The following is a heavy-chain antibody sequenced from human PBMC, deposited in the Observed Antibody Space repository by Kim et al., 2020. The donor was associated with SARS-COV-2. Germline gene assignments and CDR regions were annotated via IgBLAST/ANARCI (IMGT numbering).Heavy chain of an antibody. CDR2: INTNTGNP. Sequence: ASVKVSCKASGYTFTSYAMNWVRQAPGQGLEWMGWINTNTGNPTYAQGFTGRFVFSLDTSVSTAYLQISSLKAEDTAVYYCARGDTVTTNYYYGMDVWGQGTTGTVSS. D-gene: IGHD4-4*01. CDR1: GYTFTSYA. V-gene: IGHV7-4-1*02. J-gene: IGHJ6*02. CDR3: ARGDTVTTNYYYGMDV.